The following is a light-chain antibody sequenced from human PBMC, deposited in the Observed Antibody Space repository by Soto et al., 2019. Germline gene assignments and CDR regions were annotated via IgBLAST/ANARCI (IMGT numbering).Light chain of an antibody. CDR2: DAF. Sequence: IEITYSANTLAASVGESFTIIFRASDSISNWLDWYQQKTGKAPKVLMYDAFSLGSGVPSRFSGSGSGTEFTLTISSLQPEDFATYYCQQYNSYWTFGQGNKVYIK. CDR1: DSISNW. CDR3: QQYNSYWT. J-gene: IGKJ1*01. V-gene: IGKV1-5*02.